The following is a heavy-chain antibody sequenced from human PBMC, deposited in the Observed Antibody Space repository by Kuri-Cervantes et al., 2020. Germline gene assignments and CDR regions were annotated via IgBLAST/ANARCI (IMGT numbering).Heavy chain of an antibody. J-gene: IGHJ6*02. CDR1: GFIFSNAW. V-gene: IGHV3-15*01. D-gene: IGHD6-19*01. CDR2: IKSKTDGGTT. Sequence: GGSLRLSCAASGFIFSNAWMSWVRQAPGKGLEWVGRIKSKTDGGTTDYAAPVKGRFTISRDNSKNTLYLQMNSLRAEDTAVYYCARCSGWYETGYYGMDVWGQGTTVTVSS. CDR3: ARCSGWYETGYYGMDV.